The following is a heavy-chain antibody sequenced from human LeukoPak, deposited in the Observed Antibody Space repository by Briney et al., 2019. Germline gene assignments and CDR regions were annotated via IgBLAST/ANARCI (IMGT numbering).Heavy chain of an antibody. CDR3: AKRLTATVTTVLFWFDP. CDR1: GFTFTTYA. D-gene: IGHD4-17*01. V-gene: IGHV3-23*01. Sequence: GGSLRLSCAASGFTFTTYAMSWVRQAPGKGLEWVSAISGSGGSTYYADSVKGRFTISRDNSKNTLYLQMNSLRAEDTAVYYCAKRLTATVTTVLFWFDPWGQGTLVTVSS. CDR2: ISGSGGST. J-gene: IGHJ5*02.